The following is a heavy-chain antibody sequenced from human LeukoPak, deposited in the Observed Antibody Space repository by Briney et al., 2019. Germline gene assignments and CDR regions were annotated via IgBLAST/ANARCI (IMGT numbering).Heavy chain of an antibody. CDR3: ARQWLING. CDR1: GFTFSSYA. D-gene: IGHD6-19*01. Sequence: PGGSLRLSCAASGFTFSSYAMNWVRQAPGKGLEWVSSISESGGTTDYAGSVKGRFTISRDNSKNTLYLQMNSLRAEDTAVYYCARQWLINGWGQGILVTVSS. J-gene: IGHJ4*02. V-gene: IGHV3-23*01. CDR2: ISESGGTT.